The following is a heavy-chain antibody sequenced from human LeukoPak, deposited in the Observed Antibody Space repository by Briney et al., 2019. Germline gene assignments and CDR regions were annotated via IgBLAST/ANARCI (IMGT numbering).Heavy chain of an antibody. V-gene: IGHV3-11*04. CDR1: GFTFSDYY. CDR2: ISSSGSTI. J-gene: IGHJ4*02. Sequence: GGSLRLSCAASGFTFSDYYMSWIRQAPGKGLEWVSYISSSGSTIYYADSVKGRFTISRDNAKNSLYLQMNSLRAEDTAVYYCASAPPYSSSWTTFDYWGQGTLVTVSS. D-gene: IGHD6-13*01. CDR3: ASAPPYSSSWTTFDY.